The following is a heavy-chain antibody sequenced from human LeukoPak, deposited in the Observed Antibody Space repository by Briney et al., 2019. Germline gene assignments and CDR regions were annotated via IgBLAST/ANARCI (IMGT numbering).Heavy chain of an antibody. CDR3: ARCPRWAHFDY. V-gene: IGHV3-48*03. CDR2: ISSSGRAI. D-gene: IGHD4-23*01. CDR1: GFTFSSYE. Sequence: GGSLRLSCAGSGFTFSSYEMNWVRQAPGKGLEWVSYISSSGRAIYYADSVRGRFTVSRDNAKNSLYPQMNSLRAEDTAVYYCARCPRWAHFDYWGQGTLVTVSS. J-gene: IGHJ4*02.